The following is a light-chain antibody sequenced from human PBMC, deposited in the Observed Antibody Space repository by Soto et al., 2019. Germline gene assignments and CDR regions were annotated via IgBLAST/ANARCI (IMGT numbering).Light chain of an antibody. CDR3: LHYGTAQWT. CDR1: QSVHSY. V-gene: IGKV3D-15*01. Sequence: EIVMTQSPATLSVSPGERVTLSCRASQSVHSYLGWYQQKPGLAPRLLIYGASSRATGIPDRFSGGGSGTDFIFNISSLQPEDFAMYYCLHYGTAQWTFGQGTKV. J-gene: IGKJ1*01. CDR2: GAS.